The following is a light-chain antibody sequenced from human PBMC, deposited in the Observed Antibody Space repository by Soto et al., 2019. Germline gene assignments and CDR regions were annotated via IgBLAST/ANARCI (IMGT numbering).Light chain of an antibody. CDR1: QTISNY. Sequence: DVQMTQSPSSLSASVGDRVTITCRASQTISNYLSWYQQQPGKAPKLLIYAASSLQSWVPSRFSGSGSGTDFTLTISSLQPEDFATYYCQQSYRTPWTFGQGTKVEIK. CDR3: QQSYRTPWT. J-gene: IGKJ1*01. CDR2: AAS. V-gene: IGKV1-39*01.